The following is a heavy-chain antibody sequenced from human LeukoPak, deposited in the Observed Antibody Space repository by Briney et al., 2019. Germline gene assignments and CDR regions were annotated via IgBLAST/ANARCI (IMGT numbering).Heavy chain of an antibody. CDR3: ARGRTFGVVITTPNWFDP. J-gene: IGHJ5*02. D-gene: IGHD3-3*01. Sequence: GASVKVSCKASGGTFSSYAISWVRQAPGQGLEWMGGIIPIFGTANYAQKFQGRVTMTRDTSTSTVYMELSSLRSEDTAVYYCARGRTFGVVITTPNWFDPWGQGTLVTVSS. V-gene: IGHV1-69*05. CDR1: GGTFSSYA. CDR2: IIPIFGTA.